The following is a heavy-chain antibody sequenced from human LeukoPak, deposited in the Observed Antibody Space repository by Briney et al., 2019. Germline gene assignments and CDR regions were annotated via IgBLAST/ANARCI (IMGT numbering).Heavy chain of an antibody. CDR2: IYSGGST. J-gene: IGHJ3*02. D-gene: IGHD3-3*01. V-gene: IGHV3-66*01. CDR1: GFPVSSNY. CDR3: ASLGDYDFWSGPLFDI. Sequence: GGSLRLSCAASGFPVSSNYMSWVRQAPGKGLEWVSVIYSGGSTYYADSVKGRFTISRDNAKNSLYLQMNSLRAEDTAVYYCASLGDYDFWSGPLFDIWGQGTMVTVSS.